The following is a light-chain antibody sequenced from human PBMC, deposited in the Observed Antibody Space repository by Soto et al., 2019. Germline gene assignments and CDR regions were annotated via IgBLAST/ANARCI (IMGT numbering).Light chain of an antibody. J-gene: IGKJ4*01. V-gene: IGKV3-15*01. Sequence: EIVMTQSPATLSVSPGERATLSCRASQSVSSTLAWYPKKTGQAPRLPNHAASTRATGNPARFSSSASGTEFTLTISSLQSEDFAVDYCQQYNTWPGTFGGGPKVDIK. CDR3: QQYNTWPGT. CDR1: QSVSST. CDR2: AAS.